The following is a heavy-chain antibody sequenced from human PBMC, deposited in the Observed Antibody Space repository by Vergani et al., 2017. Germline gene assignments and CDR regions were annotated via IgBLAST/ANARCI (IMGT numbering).Heavy chain of an antibody. CDR3: ARGQTYYDSSAPWGNWFDP. CDR2: IIPIFGTA. V-gene: IGHV1-69*13. CDR1: GGTFSRYA. D-gene: IGHD3-22*01. J-gene: IGHJ5*02. Sequence: QVQLVQSGAEVKKPGSSVKVSCKASGGTFSRYAISWVRQAPGQGLEWMGRIIPIFGTANYAQKFQGRVTITADESTSTAYMELSSLRSEDTAVYYCARGQTYYDSSAPWGNWFDPWGQGTLVTVSS.